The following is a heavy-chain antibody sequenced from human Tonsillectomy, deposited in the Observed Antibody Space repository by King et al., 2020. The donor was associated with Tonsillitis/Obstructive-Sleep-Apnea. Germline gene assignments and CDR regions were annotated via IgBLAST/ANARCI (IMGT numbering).Heavy chain of an antibody. Sequence: VQLVESGGGLVKPGGSLRLSCAASGFTFSNAWMNWVRQAPGKGLEWVGRIKSKTDGGTTDYAAPVKGRFTISRDDSKNTLYLQMNSLKTEDTAVYYCTAGPYNYDSSGLLLGISPFDYWGQGTLVTVSS. D-gene: IGHD3-22*01. V-gene: IGHV3-15*07. CDR3: TAGPYNYDSSGLLLGISPFDY. CDR2: IKSKTDGGTT. J-gene: IGHJ4*02. CDR1: GFTFSNAW.